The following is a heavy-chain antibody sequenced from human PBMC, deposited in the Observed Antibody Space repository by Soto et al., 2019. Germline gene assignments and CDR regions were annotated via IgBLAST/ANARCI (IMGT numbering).Heavy chain of an antibody. CDR3: ASGAVEPEELDY. V-gene: IGHV1-69*12. CDR1: GGTFSSYA. D-gene: IGHD6-19*01. CDR2: IIPIFGTA. Sequence: QVQLVQSGAEVKKPGSSVKVSCKASGGTFSSYAISWVRQAPGQGLEWMGGIIPIFGTANYAQKFQGRVKITADESTSPAYMELSSLRSEATAVYYCASGAVEPEELDYWGQGTLVTVSA. J-gene: IGHJ4*02.